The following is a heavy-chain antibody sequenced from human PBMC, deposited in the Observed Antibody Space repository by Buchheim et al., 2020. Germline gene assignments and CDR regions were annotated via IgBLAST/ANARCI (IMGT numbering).Heavy chain of an antibody. CDR2: ISSSSSYT. D-gene: IGHD1-1*01. J-gene: IGHJ4*02. CDR1: GFTFSDYY. CDR3: ARVAGTNYFDY. Sequence: QVQLVESGGGLVKPGGSLRLSCAASGFTFSDYYMSWIRQAPGKGLEWVSYISSSSSYTNYADSVKGRFTISRDNDQTSQDLQMNSLRAEDTAVYYCARVAGTNYFDYWGQGTL. V-gene: IGHV3-11*06.